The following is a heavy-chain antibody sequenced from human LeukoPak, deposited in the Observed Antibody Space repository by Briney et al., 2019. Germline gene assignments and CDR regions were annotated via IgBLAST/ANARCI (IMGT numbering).Heavy chain of an antibody. CDR1: GGSFSGYY. Sequence: SETLSLTCAVNGGSFSGYYWSWIRQPPGKGLEWIGEINHSGSTNYNPSLKSRVTISVDTSKNQFSLKLSSVTAADTAVYYCARSYNWNYVWFDPWGQGTLVTVSS. V-gene: IGHV4-34*01. CDR2: INHSGST. D-gene: IGHD1-7*01. J-gene: IGHJ5*02. CDR3: ARSYNWNYVWFDP.